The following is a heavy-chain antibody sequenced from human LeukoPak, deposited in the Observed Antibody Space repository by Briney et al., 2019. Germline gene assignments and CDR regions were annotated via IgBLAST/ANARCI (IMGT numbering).Heavy chain of an antibody. Sequence: SETLSLTCTVSGGSISSYYWSWIRQPPGKGLEWIGEIYHSGSTNYNPSLKSRVTISVDTSKNQFSLKLSSVTAADTAVYYCARGLNIRWYRAFNYYMDVWGKGTTVTVSS. D-gene: IGHD6-13*01. J-gene: IGHJ6*03. V-gene: IGHV4-34*01. CDR2: IYHSGST. CDR1: GGSISSYY. CDR3: ARGLNIRWYRAFNYYMDV.